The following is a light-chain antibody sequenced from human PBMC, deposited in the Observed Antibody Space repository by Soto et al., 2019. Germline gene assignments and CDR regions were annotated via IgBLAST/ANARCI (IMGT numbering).Light chain of an antibody. CDR3: HQYGSSPAWT. J-gene: IGKJ1*01. V-gene: IGKV3-20*01. Sequence: IVLTQSPGTLSLSPGERATLSCSASQSVANSYLAWYQQRPAQAPRLLIYGASSRATGIPDRFSGSGSGTDFTLTISRLEPEDFAVYYCHQYGSSPAWTFGQGTKVDIK. CDR2: GAS. CDR1: QSVANSY.